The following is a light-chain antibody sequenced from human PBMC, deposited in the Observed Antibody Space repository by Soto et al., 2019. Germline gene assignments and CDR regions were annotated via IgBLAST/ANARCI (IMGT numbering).Light chain of an antibody. J-gene: IGKJ5*01. Sequence: EIVLTQSPATLSVSPGDRATLSCRASQSVSSNLAWYQQKPGQTPRLLIYGASTRATGVPPRFSGSGSGTDFTLTISSLQPEDFATYYCQQSYSTPITFGQGTRLEIK. CDR2: GAS. V-gene: IGKV3-15*01. CDR1: QSVSSN. CDR3: QQSYSTPIT.